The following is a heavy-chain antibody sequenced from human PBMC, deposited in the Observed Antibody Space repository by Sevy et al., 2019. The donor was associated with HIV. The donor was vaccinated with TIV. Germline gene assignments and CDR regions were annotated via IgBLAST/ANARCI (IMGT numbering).Heavy chain of an antibody. J-gene: IGHJ4*02. CDR2: IRQDGSEM. CDR3: ARRYFDL. CDR1: GFTFSSFW. V-gene: IGHV3-7*03. Sequence: GGSLRLSCKASGFTFSSFWMQWVRQAPGKGLEWVANIRQDGSEMYYVGFVKGRFTISRDNAKNALYLQMDGLRAEDTAVYYCARRYFDLWGQGTLVTVSS.